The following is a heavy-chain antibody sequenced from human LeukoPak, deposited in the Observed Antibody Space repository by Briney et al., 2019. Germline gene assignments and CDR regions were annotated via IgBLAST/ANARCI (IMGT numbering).Heavy chain of an antibody. CDR1: GGTFSSYA. J-gene: IGHJ6*03. D-gene: IGHD4-17*01. Sequence: GASVKVSCKASGGTFSSYAISWVRQAPGQGLEWMGGIIPIFGTANYAQKFQGRVTITTDESTSTAYMELSSLRSEDTAVYYCARGVVNDYGDYYYYYYMDVWGKGTTVTVSS. CDR2: IIPIFGTA. V-gene: IGHV1-69*05. CDR3: ARGVVNDYGDYYYYYYMDV.